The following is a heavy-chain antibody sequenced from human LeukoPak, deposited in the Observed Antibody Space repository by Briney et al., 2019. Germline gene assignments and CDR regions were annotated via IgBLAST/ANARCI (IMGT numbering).Heavy chain of an antibody. CDR2: ISGGGGST. J-gene: IGHJ4*02. V-gene: IGHV3-23*01. CDR1: GFTFSNYA. Sequence: GGSLRLSCAASGFTFSNYAMSWVRQAPGKGLEWVSAISGGGGSTYYADSVKGRFTISRDNSKNTLYLQMNSLRAEDTAVYYCAKRPSYYYDSSALSYYFDYWGEGNLVTVSS. D-gene: IGHD3-22*01. CDR3: AKRPSYYYDSSALSYYFDY.